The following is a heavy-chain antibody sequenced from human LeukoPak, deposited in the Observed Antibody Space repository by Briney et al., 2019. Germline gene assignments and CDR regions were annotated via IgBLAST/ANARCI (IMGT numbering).Heavy chain of an antibody. CDR3: AKDVHRSGRSSFDY. J-gene: IGHJ4*02. D-gene: IGHD6-19*01. CDR2: ISSSSSYI. Sequence: GGSLRLSCAASGFTFSSYSMNWVRQAPGKGLEWVSSISSSSSYIYYADSVKGRFSISRDNVKNSLYLQMNSLRAEDTALYYCAKDVHRSGRSSFDYWGQGTLVTVSS. CDR1: GFTFSSYS. V-gene: IGHV3-21*04.